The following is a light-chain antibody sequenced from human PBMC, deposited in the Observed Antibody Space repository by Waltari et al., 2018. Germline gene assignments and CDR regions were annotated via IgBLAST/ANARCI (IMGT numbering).Light chain of an antibody. CDR3: HSRDSIGDHYV. CDR2: GKS. V-gene: IGLV3-19*01. Sequence: SSELTQDPAVSVALGQTVRFTCQGDSLSIYYASWSQQKPGQAPILVSEGKSNRPSGIPGRFSGSRSGNTASLTIPGAQAEDEADYYCHSRDSIGDHYVFGTGTKVTVL. J-gene: IGLJ1*01. CDR1: SLSIYY.